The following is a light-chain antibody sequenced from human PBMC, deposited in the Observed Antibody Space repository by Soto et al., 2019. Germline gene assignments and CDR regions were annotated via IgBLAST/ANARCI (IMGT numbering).Light chain of an antibody. CDR2: SVS. V-gene: IGLV2-14*01. CDR3: ISYTVSRYYV. Sequence: QSVMPHPASVSWSPGHSITISCSGTSSDIGTYDHVAWFQQFPGKTPKLMIYSVSNRPSGVSYRFSGSKSGNTASLTISGLQAEEEADYYCISYTVSRYYVFGTGTKVTAL. CDR1: SSDIGTYDH. J-gene: IGLJ1*01.